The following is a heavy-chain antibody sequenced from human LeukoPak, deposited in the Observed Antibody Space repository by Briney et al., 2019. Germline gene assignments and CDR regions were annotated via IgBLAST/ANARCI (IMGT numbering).Heavy chain of an antibody. CDR1: GVSISSGSYY. V-gene: IGHV4-61*02. Sequence: SQTLSLTCTVSGVSISSGSYYWSCIRQPAGKGLEWIGRIYTSGSTNYNPSLKSRVTISVDTSKNQFSLKLSSVTAADTAVYYCGAFGGHRTYYYMDVWGKGTTVTVSS. D-gene: IGHD3-16*01. CDR2: IYTSGST. CDR3: GAFGGHRTYYYMDV. J-gene: IGHJ6*03.